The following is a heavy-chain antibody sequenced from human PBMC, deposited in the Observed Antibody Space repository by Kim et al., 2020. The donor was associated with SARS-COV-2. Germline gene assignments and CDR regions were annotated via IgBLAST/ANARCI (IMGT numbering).Heavy chain of an antibody. D-gene: IGHD6-13*01. CDR3: AMDMGIAAAGVFDY. CDR2: IYYSGST. Sequence: SETLSLTCTVSGGSISSSSYYWGWIRQPPGKGLEWIGSIYYSGSTYYNPSLKSRVTISVDTSKNQFSLKLSSVTAADTAVYYCAMDMGIAAAGVFDYWG. J-gene: IGHJ4*01. V-gene: IGHV4-39*01. CDR1: GGSISSSSYY.